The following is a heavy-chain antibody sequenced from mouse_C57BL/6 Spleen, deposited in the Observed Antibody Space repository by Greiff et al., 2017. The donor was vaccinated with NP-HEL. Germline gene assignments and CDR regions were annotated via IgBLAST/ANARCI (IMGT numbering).Heavy chain of an antibody. CDR2: IDPSDSET. CDR3: ASSGGYYWYFDV. D-gene: IGHD1-1*02. V-gene: IGHV1-52*01. CDR1: GYTFTSYW. J-gene: IGHJ1*03. Sequence: VQLQQPGAELVRPGSSVKLSCKASGYTFTSYWMHWVKQRPIQGLEWIGNIDPSDSETHYNQKFKDKATLTVDKSSSTAYMQLSSLTSEDSAVYYCASSGGYYWYFDVWGTGTTVTVSS.